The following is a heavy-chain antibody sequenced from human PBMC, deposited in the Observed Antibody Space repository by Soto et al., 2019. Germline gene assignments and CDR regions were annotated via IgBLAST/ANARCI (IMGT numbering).Heavy chain of an antibody. Sequence: PSETLSLTCAVYGGSFSGYYWSWIRQPPGKGLEWIGEINHSGSTNYNPSLKSRVTISVDTSKNQFSLKLSSVTAADTAVYYCARGGRGRRTAGMLWWFDPWGQGTLVTVSS. CDR3: ARGGRGRRTAGMLWWFDP. V-gene: IGHV4-34*01. CDR2: INHSGST. D-gene: IGHD6-13*01. CDR1: GGSFSGYY. J-gene: IGHJ5*02.